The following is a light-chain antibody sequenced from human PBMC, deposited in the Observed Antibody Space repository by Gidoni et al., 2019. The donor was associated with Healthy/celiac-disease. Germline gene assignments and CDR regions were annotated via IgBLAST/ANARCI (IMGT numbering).Light chain of an antibody. CDR1: KLGDQY. Sequence: SYELTQPPSVSVSPGQTASIPCSGDKLGDQYACWYQQKPGQSPVLVIYQDSKRPSGIPERFSGSNSGNTATLTISWTQAMDEADYYCQAWDSSTVVFGGGTKLTVL. V-gene: IGLV3-1*01. CDR2: QDS. J-gene: IGLJ2*01. CDR3: QAWDSSTVV.